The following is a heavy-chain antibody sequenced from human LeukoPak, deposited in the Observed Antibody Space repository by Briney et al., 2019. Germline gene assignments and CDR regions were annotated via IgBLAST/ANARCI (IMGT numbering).Heavy chain of an antibody. D-gene: IGHD2-8*01. Sequence: PSETLSLTCTVSGGSISSYYWSWIRQPAGKGLEWIGRIYTSGSTNYNPSLKSRVTISVDKSKNQFSLKLSSVTAADTAVYYCARETPVRPFDYWGQGTLVTVSP. CDR2: IYTSGST. CDR1: GGSISSYY. J-gene: IGHJ4*02. CDR3: ARETPVRPFDY. V-gene: IGHV4-4*07.